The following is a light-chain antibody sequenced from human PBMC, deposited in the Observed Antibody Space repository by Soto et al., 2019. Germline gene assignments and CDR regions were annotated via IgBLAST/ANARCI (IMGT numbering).Light chain of an antibody. CDR1: QNIFSY. CDR3: QQYNSYSPA. Sequence: DIQMTQSPSSLSASVGDRVTISCRASQNIFSYLNWYQQKPGKAPNLLIYAASTLQSGVPSRFSGSGSGTEFTLTISSLQPEDFATYYCQQYNSYSPAFGGGTKVDI. CDR2: AAS. J-gene: IGKJ4*01. V-gene: IGKV1-17*01.